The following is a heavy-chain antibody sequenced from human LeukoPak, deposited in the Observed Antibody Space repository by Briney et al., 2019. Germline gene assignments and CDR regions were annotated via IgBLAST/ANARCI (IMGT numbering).Heavy chain of an antibody. D-gene: IGHD2/OR15-2a*01. J-gene: IGHJ4*02. Sequence: ASVKVSCKASGYTFTSYDINWVRQAPGQGLEWMGWMNPNSGNTGYAQKFQGRVTMTRNTSISTAYMELSSLRSEDTAVYYCARGLDFPQYYFDYWGQGTLVTVSS. CDR1: GYTFTSYD. V-gene: IGHV1-8*01. CDR3: ARGLDFPQYYFDY. CDR2: MNPNSGNT.